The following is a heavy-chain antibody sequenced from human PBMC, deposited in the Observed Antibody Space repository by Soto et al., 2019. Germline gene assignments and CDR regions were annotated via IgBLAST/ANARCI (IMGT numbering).Heavy chain of an antibody. CDR1: GFTFSSYS. D-gene: IGHD3-10*01. J-gene: IGHJ4*02. CDR3: AKRDSGSGRSPPLIND. V-gene: IGHV3-23*01. CDR2: VGGGGDNT. Sequence: EVQLLESGGGLVQPGGSLRLSCAASGFTFSSYSMTWVRQAPGKGLEWVASVGGGGDNTFYADSVKGRFTISRDDSQNTLYLQMNSLRAEDTAVYFCAKRDSGSGRSPPLINDCGQGTLVSVSS.